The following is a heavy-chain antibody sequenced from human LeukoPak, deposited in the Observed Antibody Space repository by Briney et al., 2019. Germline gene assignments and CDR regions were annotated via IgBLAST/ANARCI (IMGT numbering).Heavy chain of an antibody. J-gene: IGHJ4*02. D-gene: IGHD2-15*01. CDR2: IMPFLDVA. CDR3: ARDHCSGGSCHGGH. CDR1: GDTFNDYT. Sequence: SVKVSCKASGDTFNDYTFSWVRQAPGQGLEWMGRIMPFLDVANYAPKFQGRVTLTADKSTSTAYMELSDLKSEDTAVYYCARDHCSGGSCHGGHWGQGTLVTVSS. V-gene: IGHV1-69*04.